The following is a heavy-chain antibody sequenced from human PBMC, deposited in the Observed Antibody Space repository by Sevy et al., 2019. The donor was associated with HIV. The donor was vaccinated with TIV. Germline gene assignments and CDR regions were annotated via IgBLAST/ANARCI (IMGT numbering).Heavy chain of an antibody. CDR2: ISAYNGNT. J-gene: IGHJ6*03. CDR3: ARDSWNFYYYYYMDV. CDR1: GYTFTSYG. Sequence: ASVKVSYKASGYTFTSYGISWVRQAPGQGLEWMGWISAYNGNTNYAQKLQGRVTMTTDTSTSTAYMELRSLRSDDTAVYYCARDSWNFYYYYYMDVWGKGTTVTVSS. V-gene: IGHV1-18*01. D-gene: IGHD1-7*01.